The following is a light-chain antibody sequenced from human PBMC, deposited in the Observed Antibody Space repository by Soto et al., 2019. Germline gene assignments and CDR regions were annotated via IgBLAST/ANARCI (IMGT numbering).Light chain of an antibody. V-gene: IGKV1-5*03. J-gene: IGKJ2*01. CDR1: QSISGL. Sequence: DIQMTQSPSTLSASVGDRVTITCRASQSISGLLAWYQQKLGKAPKLLIYKASSLESGVPSRFSGSGSGTEFTLTISSLQPDDFATYYCQQYNTSFRTFGQGTKLEIK. CDR3: QQYNTSFRT. CDR2: KAS.